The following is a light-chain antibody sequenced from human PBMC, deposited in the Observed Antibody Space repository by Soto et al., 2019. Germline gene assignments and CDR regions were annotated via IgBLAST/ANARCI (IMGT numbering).Light chain of an antibody. CDR3: SSYTSSSWV. J-gene: IGLJ3*02. V-gene: IGLV2-14*01. CDR2: EVS. Sequence: QSVLTQPASVSGSPGQSITISGTGNRSDVGGYHYVSWYQQHPGKAPKLMIYEVSNRPSGVSNRFSGSKSGNTASLTISGLQAEDEADYYCSSYTSSSWVFGGGTKLTVL. CDR1: RSDVGGYHY.